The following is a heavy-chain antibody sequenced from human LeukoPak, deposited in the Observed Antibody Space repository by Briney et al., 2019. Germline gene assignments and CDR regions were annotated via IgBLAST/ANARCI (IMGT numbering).Heavy chain of an antibody. CDR1: GFTVSSNY. CDR3: ARGPSSPFDY. CDR2: IYSGGST. J-gene: IGHJ4*02. V-gene: IGHV3-53*01. Sequence: PGGSLRLSCAVSGFTVSSNYMSWVRQAPGKGLEWVSVIYSGGSTYYADSVKGRFTISRDNSKNTLYLQMNSLRAEDTAVYYCARGPSSPFDYWGQGTLVTVSS. D-gene: IGHD2-15*01.